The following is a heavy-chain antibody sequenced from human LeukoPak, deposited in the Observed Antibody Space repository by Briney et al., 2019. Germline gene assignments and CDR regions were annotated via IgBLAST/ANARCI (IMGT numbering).Heavy chain of an antibody. CDR3: ARESGSYLWRSWLNP. V-gene: IGHV1-2*02. CDR1: EYTFTGYY. D-gene: IGHD3-16*01. J-gene: IGHJ5*02. Sequence: ASVKVSCKASEYTFTGYYIQWVRQAPGQGLEWMGWTNPNSGGTNYAQNFQGRVTMTRDTSVSTAYMELSRLRSDDTAVYYCARESGSYLWRSWLNPWGQGTLVTVSS. CDR2: TNPNSGGT.